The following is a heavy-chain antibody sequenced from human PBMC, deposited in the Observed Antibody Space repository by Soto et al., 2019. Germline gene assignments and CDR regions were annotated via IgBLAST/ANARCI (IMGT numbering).Heavy chain of an antibody. J-gene: IGHJ6*03. CDR3: ARGDCVGGTCYSLAGSFYYYMDV. Sequence: EVQLVESGGGLVQPGGSPRLSCAASGFTFSNYWMYWVRQAPGKGLEWVSRINSDGSVSSYADSVKGRLPISRDNVKNTLYLQMDSLRAEDTAVYYCARGDCVGGTCYSLAGSFYYYMDVWGKGTTVTVFS. CDR2: INSDGSVS. CDR1: GFTFSNYW. D-gene: IGHD2-15*01. V-gene: IGHV3-74*02.